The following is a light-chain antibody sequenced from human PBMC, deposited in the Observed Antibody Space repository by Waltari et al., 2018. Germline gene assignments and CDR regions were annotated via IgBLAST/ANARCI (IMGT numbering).Light chain of an antibody. CDR3: CSYAGSLV. J-gene: IGLJ2*01. CDR2: EVS. Sequence: QSALTQPAPVSGSPGQSITIPCPGTSSAVGSHTFPSWYQQHPGKAPKLMIYEVSKRPSGVSNRFSGSKSGNTASLTISGLQAEDEADYYCCSYAGSLVFGGGTKLTVL. CDR1: SSAVGSHTF. V-gene: IGLV2-23*02.